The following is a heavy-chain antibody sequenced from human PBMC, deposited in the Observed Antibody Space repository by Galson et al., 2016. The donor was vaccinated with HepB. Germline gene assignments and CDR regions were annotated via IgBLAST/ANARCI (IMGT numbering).Heavy chain of an antibody. CDR1: GFTFTTYW. J-gene: IGHJ4*02. CDR3: AREDLRGGFDH. V-gene: IGHV5-51*03. Sequence: QSGAEVKKPGESLKISCVTSGFTFTTYWIGWVRQTPGKGLEWLGNIYPDDSDTRYSPSFEGHVIMSADKATTTVYLQWSRREASDTAMYYCAREDLRGGFDHWGQGTPVIVSS. D-gene: IGHD3-16*01. CDR2: IYPDDSDT.